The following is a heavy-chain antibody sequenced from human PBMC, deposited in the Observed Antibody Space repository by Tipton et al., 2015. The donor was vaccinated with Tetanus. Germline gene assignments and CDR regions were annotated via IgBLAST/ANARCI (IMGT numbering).Heavy chain of an antibody. J-gene: IGHJ5*02. V-gene: IGHV4-59*01. D-gene: IGHD2-2*01. Sequence: TLSLTCTVSGGSISSYYWSWIRQPPGKGLEWIGYIYYSGRTNYNPSLKSRVTISVDTSKNQFSLKLSSVTAADTAVYYCARGQLLSRDWFDPWSQGSLVTVSS. CDR3: ARGQLLSRDWFDP. CDR2: IYYSGRT. CDR1: GGSISSYY.